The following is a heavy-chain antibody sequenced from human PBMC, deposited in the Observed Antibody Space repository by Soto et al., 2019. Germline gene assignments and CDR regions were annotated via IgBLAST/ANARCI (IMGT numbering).Heavy chain of an antibody. V-gene: IGHV1-69*04. J-gene: IGHJ5*02. CDR2: IIPIIGII. CDR3: AGDPDSHYNDSHASSYP. CDR1: GGTFSAYT. D-gene: IGHD4-4*01. Sequence: SVKVSCKASGGTFSAYTITWVRQAPGQGLEWMGRIIPIIGIINYAQKFQGRVTISADKFTGTAYMELTGLRSDDTAVYYCAGDPDSHYNDSHASSYPWGQGTLVTVSS.